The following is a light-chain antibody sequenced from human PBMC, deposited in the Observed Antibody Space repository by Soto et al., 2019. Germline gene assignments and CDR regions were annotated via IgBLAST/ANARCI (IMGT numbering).Light chain of an antibody. V-gene: IGLV1-40*01. J-gene: IGLJ2*01. Sequence: QSVLTQPPSVSGAPGQRVTISCTGSSSNIGAGFDVHWYQQLPGTAPKLLIYANTNRPSGVPDRFSGSKSGTSASLAITGLQAEDEADYYCQSYDSSLSAVVFGGATKLSVL. CDR3: QSYDSSLSAVV. CDR1: SSNIGAGFD. CDR2: ANT.